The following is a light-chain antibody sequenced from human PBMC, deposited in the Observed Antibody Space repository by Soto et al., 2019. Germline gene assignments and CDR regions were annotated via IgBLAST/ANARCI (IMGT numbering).Light chain of an antibody. CDR3: QSYDSSLRRFKV. CDR1: SSNIGAGYD. V-gene: IGLV1-40*01. Sequence: QSVLTQPPSVSGAPGQRVTISCTGSSSNIGAGYDVHWYQQLPGTAPKLLIYGNSNRPSGVPDRFSGSKSGTSASLAITGLQAEDEADYYCQSYDSSLRRFKVFGGGTKLTVL. J-gene: IGLJ2*01. CDR2: GNS.